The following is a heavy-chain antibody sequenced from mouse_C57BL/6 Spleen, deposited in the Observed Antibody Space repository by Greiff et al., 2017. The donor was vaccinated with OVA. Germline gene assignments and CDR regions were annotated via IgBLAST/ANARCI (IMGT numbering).Heavy chain of an antibody. D-gene: IGHD3-2*02. CDR1: GFNIKDYY. CDR2: IDPEDGAT. Sequence: VQLQQSGAELVKPGASVKLSCTASGFNIKDYYMHWVKQRTEQGLEWIGRIDPEDGATKYAPKFQGKATITADTSSNPAYLQLSCLPSEDTAVYYCARSQAQATGVYYLDYWGQGTTLTVSS. V-gene: IGHV14-2*01. CDR3: ARSQAQATGVYYLDY. J-gene: IGHJ2*01.